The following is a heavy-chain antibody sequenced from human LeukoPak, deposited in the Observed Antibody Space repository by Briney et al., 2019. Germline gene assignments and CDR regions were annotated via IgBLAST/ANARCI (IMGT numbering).Heavy chain of an antibody. V-gene: IGHV1-46*01. D-gene: IGHD5-18*01. CDR3: ARSPRVDTAMVNVDY. CDR2: INPSGGST. Sequence: ASVKVSCKASGYTFTSYYMHWVRQAPGQGLEWMGIINPSGGSTSYAQKFQGRVTMTRDTSTSTVYMELSSLRSEDTAVYYCARSPRVDTAMVNVDYWGQGTLVTVSS. CDR1: GYTFTSYY. J-gene: IGHJ4*02.